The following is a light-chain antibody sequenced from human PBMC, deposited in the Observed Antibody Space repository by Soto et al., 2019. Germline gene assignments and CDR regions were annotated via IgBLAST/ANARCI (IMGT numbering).Light chain of an antibody. CDR2: DAS. V-gene: IGKV1-5*01. J-gene: IGKJ4*01. Sequence: DIQMTQSPSTLSASVGARVTITCRASQSISSWLAWYQQKPGKAPKLLIYDASSFESGVPSRFSGSGSGTEFTLTISSLQPDDFATYYCQQYNSYSLTSGGGTKVEIK. CDR3: QQYNSYSLT. CDR1: QSISSW.